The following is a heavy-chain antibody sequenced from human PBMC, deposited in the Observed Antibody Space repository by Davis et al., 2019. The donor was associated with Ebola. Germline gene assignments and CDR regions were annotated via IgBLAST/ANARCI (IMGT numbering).Heavy chain of an antibody. CDR1: GGSFSGYY. CDR3: ARGGAARPSTDLRPFDY. V-gene: IGHV4-34*01. CDR2: INHSGST. J-gene: IGHJ4*02. Sequence: PSETLSLTCAVYGGSFSGYYWSWIRQPPGKGLEWIGEINHSGSTNYNPSLKSRVTISVDTSKNQFSLKLSSVTAADTAVYYCARGGAARPSTDLRPFDYWGQGTLVTVSS. D-gene: IGHD6-6*01.